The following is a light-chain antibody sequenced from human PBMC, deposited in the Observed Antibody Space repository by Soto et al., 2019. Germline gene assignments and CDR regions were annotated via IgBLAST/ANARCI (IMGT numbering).Light chain of an antibody. CDR3: QQGYGSFPT. Sequence: AILMTQSPASLSVSTGDRVTITCRASQDISSYFAWYQQKPGQAPRLLIYAASTRHSGVPARFSGSGSGTEFTLTISCLQSEDFATYYCQQGYGSFPTFGQGTKVDIK. CDR1: QDISSY. CDR2: AAS. V-gene: IGKV1-8*01. J-gene: IGKJ1*01.